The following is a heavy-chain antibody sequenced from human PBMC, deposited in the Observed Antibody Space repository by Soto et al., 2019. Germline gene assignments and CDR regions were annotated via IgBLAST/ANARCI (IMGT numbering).Heavy chain of an antibody. V-gene: IGHV1-69*12. CDR3: ARDKGLQPLVGNYSYGIDV. J-gene: IGHJ6*02. CDR1: GGTFGNSA. D-gene: IGHD3-3*02. Sequence: QVQLVQSGAEVKKPGSSVTVSCKASGGTFGNSAISCVRQAPGQGLEWMGGIIPIFPTPDYAQKFQGRVTNTADEAATIAYIELTTLKSEDTTFYYCARDKGLQPLVGNYSYGIDVWCQGTTVTVSS. CDR2: IIPIFPTP.